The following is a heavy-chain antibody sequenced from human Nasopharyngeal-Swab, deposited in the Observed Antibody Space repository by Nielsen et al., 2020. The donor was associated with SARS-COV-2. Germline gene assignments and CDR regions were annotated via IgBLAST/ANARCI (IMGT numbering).Heavy chain of an antibody. CDR1: GYTFTSYG. J-gene: IGHJ6*02. Sequence: ASVKVSCKASGYTFTSYGISWVRQAPGQGLEWMGWISAYNGNTNYAQKLQGRVTMTTDTSTSTAYMELRSLRSDDTAVYYCARENIVVVPAATYHYGMDVWGQGTTVTVSS. V-gene: IGHV1-18*01. D-gene: IGHD2-2*01. CDR2: ISAYNGNT. CDR3: ARENIVVVPAATYHYGMDV.